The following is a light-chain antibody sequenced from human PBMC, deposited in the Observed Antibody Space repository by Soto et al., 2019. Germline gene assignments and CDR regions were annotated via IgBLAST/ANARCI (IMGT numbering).Light chain of an antibody. CDR2: SND. CDR1: SSNIGSNA. V-gene: IGLV1-44*01. CDR3: AAWDDTLNGVV. J-gene: IGLJ2*01. Sequence: QSVLTQPPSASGTPGQRVTISCSGSSSNIGSNAVNWYQLLPGTAPKLLIYSNDRRPSGVPDRFSGSKSGTSASLAISGLQSADEADYYCAAWDDTLNGVVFGGGTQLTVL.